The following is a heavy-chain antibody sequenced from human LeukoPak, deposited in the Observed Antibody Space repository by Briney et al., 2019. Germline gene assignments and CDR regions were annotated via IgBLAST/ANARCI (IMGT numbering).Heavy chain of an antibody. CDR1: GGSMSSINYY. J-gene: IGHJ6*02. CDR3: ARSHPHYDRSGFFHDLLAYGMNV. Sequence: SETLSLTCTVSGGSMSSINYYWGWIRQPPGKGLEWIGSIYYSGSTYYNPSLKSRVTISADTSKNQFSLMLTSVTAADTAVYYCARSHPHYDRSGFFHDLLAYGMNVWGQGTTVTVSS. D-gene: IGHD3-22*01. CDR2: IYYSGST. V-gene: IGHV4-39*01.